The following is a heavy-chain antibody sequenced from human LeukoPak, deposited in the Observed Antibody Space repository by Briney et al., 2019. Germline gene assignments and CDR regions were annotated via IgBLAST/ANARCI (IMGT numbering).Heavy chain of an antibody. Sequence: GGSLRLSCAASGFTFRTYWMSWLRQAPGKGLEWVANLKEDGRAEYYVDSVKGRFSISRDNAKNSLYLQMNSLRAEDTAVYYCARDTNGYADWGQGTLVTVSS. CDR3: ARDTNGYAD. CDR2: LKEDGRAE. CDR1: GFTFRTYW. V-gene: IGHV3-7*01. J-gene: IGHJ4*02. D-gene: IGHD2-2*01.